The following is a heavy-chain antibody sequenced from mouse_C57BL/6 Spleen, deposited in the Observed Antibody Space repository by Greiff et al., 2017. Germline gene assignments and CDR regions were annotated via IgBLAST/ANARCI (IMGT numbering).Heavy chain of an antibody. CDR1: GYTFTSYW. CDR2: IDPSDSYT. Sequence: VQLQQPGAELVRPGTSVKLSCKASGYTFTSYWMHWVKQRPGQGLEWIGVIDPSDSYTNYNQKFKGKATLTVDTSSSTAYMQLSSLTSEDSAVYFCARRGISYDYDWYFDVWGTGTTVTVSS. J-gene: IGHJ1*03. CDR3: ARRGISYDYDWYFDV. D-gene: IGHD2-4*01. V-gene: IGHV1-59*01.